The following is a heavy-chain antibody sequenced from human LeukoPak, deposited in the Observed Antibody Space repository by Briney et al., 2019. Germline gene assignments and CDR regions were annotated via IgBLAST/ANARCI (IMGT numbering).Heavy chain of an antibody. CDR2: ISWNSGSI. J-gene: IGHJ3*02. Sequence: GGSLRLSCAASGFTFDDYAMHWVRQAPGKGLEWVSGISWNSGSIGYADSVKGRFTISRDNAKSSLYLQMNSLRAEDTALYYSAKVRLGYGLGARDAFDIWGQGTMVTVSS. V-gene: IGHV3-9*01. CDR1: GFTFDDYA. D-gene: IGHD5-18*01. CDR3: AKVRLGYGLGARDAFDI.